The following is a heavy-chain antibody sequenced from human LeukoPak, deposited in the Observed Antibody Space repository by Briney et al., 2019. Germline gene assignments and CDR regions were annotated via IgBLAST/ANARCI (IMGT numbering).Heavy chain of an antibody. CDR2: ISSSSSYI. D-gene: IGHD5-18*01. CDR3: ARIQRGYSYGYGY. J-gene: IGHJ4*02. V-gene: IGHV3-21*01. CDR1: GFTFSSYS. Sequence: GGSLRLSCAASGFTFSSYSMNWVRRAPGKGLEWVSSISSSSSYIYYADSVKGRFTISRDNAKNSLYLQMNSLRAEDTAVYYCARIQRGYSYGYGYWGQGTLVTVSS.